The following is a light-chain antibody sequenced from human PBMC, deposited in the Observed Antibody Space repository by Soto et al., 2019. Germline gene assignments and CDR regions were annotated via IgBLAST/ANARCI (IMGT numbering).Light chain of an antibody. CDR1: SSDVGGYIY. V-gene: IGLV2-14*01. Sequence: QSALTQPASVSGSPGQSITISCTGTSSDVGGYIYVSWYQQHPGKAPKLMIYDVNNRPSGVSNRFSGSKSGNTASLTISGLQAEDEADYYCSSYTSSRSYVFGTGTKLTVL. CDR3: SSYTSSRSYV. CDR2: DVN. J-gene: IGLJ1*01.